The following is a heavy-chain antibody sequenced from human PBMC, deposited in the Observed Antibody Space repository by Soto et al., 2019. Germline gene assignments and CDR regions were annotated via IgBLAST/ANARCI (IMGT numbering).Heavy chain of an antibody. D-gene: IGHD1-1*01. J-gene: IGHJ4*02. CDR2: IYRTGIT. Sequence: SETLSLTCAVSGYSVSGDYYWAWIRQPPGTGLEWIGSIYRTGITFYNPSLKSRVTISIDTSKNQFSLTLSSVTAADTAVYYCARSLSSRGIDYWGQGTLVTVSS. CDR3: ARSLSSRGIDY. V-gene: IGHV4-38-2*01. CDR1: GYSVSGDYY.